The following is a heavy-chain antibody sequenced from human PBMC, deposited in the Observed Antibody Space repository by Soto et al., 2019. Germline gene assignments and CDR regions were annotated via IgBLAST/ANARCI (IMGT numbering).Heavy chain of an antibody. CDR3: ARATQKDYGEDAFDI. J-gene: IGHJ3*02. CDR1: AYSFTSYG. CDR2: ISAYNGNT. V-gene: IGHV1-18*01. Sequence: VKVSRTTSAYSFTSYGIIWVRKATGQGLEWVGWISAYNGNTNYAQKLQGRVTMTTDTSTSTAYMELRSLRSDDTAVYYCARATQKDYGEDAFDIWGQGTMVTVSS. D-gene: IGHD4-17*01.